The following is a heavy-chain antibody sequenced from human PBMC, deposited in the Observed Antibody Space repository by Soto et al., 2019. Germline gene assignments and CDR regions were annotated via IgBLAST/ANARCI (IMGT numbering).Heavy chain of an antibody. CDR3: ARVWDSSGPNFDF. CDR2: IYYSGST. V-gene: IGHV4-31*03. CDR1: GGSISSGGYY. D-gene: IGHD3-22*01. Sequence: QVQLQESGPGLVKPSQTLSLTCTVSGGSISSGGYYWSWIRQHPGKGLAWIGYIYYSGSTYYNSSLKIRVTISVDTSKNQFSLKLSSVTAADTAVYYCARVWDSSGPNFDFWGQGTLVTVSS. J-gene: IGHJ4*02.